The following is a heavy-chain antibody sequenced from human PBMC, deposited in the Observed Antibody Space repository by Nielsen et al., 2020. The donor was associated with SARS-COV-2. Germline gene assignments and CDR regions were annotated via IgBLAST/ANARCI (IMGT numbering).Heavy chain of an antibody. CDR2: IKQDGSEK. Sequence: VRQMPGKGLNWVANIKQDGSEKYYVDSVKGRFTISRDNAKNSLYLQMNSLRAEDTAVYYCARDTAMVPGAFDIWGQGTMVTVSS. J-gene: IGHJ3*02. V-gene: IGHV3-7*05. D-gene: IGHD5-18*01. CDR3: ARDTAMVPGAFDI.